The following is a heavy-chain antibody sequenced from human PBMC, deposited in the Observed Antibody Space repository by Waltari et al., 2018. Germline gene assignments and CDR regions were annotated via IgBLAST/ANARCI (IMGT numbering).Heavy chain of an antibody. CDR1: GGSINSSSHY. J-gene: IGHJ4*02. Sequence: QLQLQEAGPGLVKPSETLSIICTVSGGSINSSSHYWAWIRQPPGKVLEWIGSVYYTGSTHYNPSLKSLVTISLDMSKNDFSLRLNSATAADTGVYYCARGVGADFDFWGQGTRVTVSS. D-gene: IGHD3-10*01. V-gene: IGHV4-39*02. CDR2: VYYTGST. CDR3: ARGVGADFDF.